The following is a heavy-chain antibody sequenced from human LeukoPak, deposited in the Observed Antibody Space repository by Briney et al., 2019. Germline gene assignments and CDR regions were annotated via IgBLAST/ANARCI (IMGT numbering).Heavy chain of an antibody. CDR2: ISSGGSTI. V-gene: IGHV3-11*01. CDR3: ARDLVDFASWFDH. Sequence: GGSLRLSCAASGFTFSDYYMSWIRQAPGKGLEWVSYISSGGSTIYYADSVKGRFTISRDNAKNSLYLQMNSLRAEDTAVYYCARDLVDFASWFDHWGQGTLVTVSS. CDR1: GFTFSDYY. J-gene: IGHJ5*02.